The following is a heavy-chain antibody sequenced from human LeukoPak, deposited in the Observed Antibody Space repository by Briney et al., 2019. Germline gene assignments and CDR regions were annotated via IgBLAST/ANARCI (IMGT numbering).Heavy chain of an antibody. CDR1: GGSFSGYY. D-gene: IGHD4-17*01. CDR3: ARRNDYGEYFDS. Sequence: PSETLSLTCAVYGGSFSGYYWSWIRQPPGKGLEWIGEINHSGSTNYNPSLKSRVTISVNTSKNQISLILSSVTAADTAIYYCARRNDYGEYFDSWGQGTLVTVSS. J-gene: IGHJ4*02. V-gene: IGHV4-34*01. CDR2: INHSGST.